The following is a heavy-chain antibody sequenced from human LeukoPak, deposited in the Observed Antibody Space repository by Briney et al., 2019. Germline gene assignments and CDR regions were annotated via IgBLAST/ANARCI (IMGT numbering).Heavy chain of an antibody. J-gene: IGHJ3*02. D-gene: IGHD2-15*01. V-gene: IGHV1-69*13. CDR2: IIPIFGTA. Sequence: ASVKVSCKASGYTFTGHYMHWVRQAPGQGLEWMGGIIPIFGTANYAQKFQGRVTITADESTSTAYMELSSLRSEDTAVYYCARGLLDDAFDIWGQGTMVTVSS. CDR1: GYTFTGHY. CDR3: ARGLLDDAFDI.